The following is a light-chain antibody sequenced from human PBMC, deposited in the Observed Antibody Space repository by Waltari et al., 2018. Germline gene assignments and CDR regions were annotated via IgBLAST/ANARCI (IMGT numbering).Light chain of an antibody. CDR2: NGF. J-gene: IGKJ4*01. CDR3: MQSTHWPLT. CDR1: QSLVHGTGNTH. V-gene: IGKV2-30*02. Sequence: DVVMTQSPLSLAVTLGQPASISCRSSQSLVHGTGNTHLKWYLQRPGQSPRRLIYNGFTRDSGVPDRFSGSGSGTDFTLMISRVEAEDVGVYYCMQSTHWPLTFGGGTKVEIK.